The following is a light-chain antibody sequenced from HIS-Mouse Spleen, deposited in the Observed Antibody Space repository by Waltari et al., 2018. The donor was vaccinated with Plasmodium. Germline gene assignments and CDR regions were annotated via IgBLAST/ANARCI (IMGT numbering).Light chain of an antibody. J-gene: IGLJ2*01. CDR1: SRDGGSYHL. CDR2: EGS. Sequence: QSALTQPASVSGSPGQSITISCPGTSRDGGSYHLATWYQQHPGKAPKLMIYEGSKRPSGVSNRFSGSKSGNTASLTISGLQAEDEADYYCCSYAGSSTFVVFGGGTKLTVL. CDR3: CSYAGSSTFVV. V-gene: IGLV2-23*03.